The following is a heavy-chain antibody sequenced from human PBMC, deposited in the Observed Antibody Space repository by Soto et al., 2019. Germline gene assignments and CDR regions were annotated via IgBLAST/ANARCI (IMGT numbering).Heavy chain of an antibody. V-gene: IGHV3-53*01. D-gene: IGHD6-25*01. CDR2: IYSGGYT. Sequence: EVQLVESGGGLIQPGGSLRLSCAVSGFTVSNNYMSWVRQAPGKGLEGVSVIYSGGYTAYGDSVKGRFTISRDNSKNTIYLKKKGVRGAGRGVFFCAAQRGGGGYWGQGTLVTVSS. CDR1: GFTVSNNY. J-gene: IGHJ4*02. CDR3: AAQRGGGGY.